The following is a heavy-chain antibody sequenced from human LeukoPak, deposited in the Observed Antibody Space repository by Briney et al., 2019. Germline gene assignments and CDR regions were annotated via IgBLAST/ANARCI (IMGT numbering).Heavy chain of an antibody. CDR1: GYTLTELS. J-gene: IGHJ2*01. CDR2: FDPEDGET. V-gene: IGHV1-24*01. D-gene: IGHD1-26*01. CDR3: ATAMGATAHWYFDL. Sequence: ASVKVSCKVSGYTLTELSMHWVRQAPGKGLEWMGGFDPEDGETIYAQKFQGRVTMTEDTSTDTAYMELSSLRSEDTAVYYCATAMGATAHWYFDLWGRGTLVTVSS.